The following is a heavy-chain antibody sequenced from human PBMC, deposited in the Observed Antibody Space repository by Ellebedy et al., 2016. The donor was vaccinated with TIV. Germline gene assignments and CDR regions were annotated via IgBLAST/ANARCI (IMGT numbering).Heavy chain of an antibody. Sequence: GESLKISCAASGFTFTKFGMHWVRLAPGKGPDREVVIGFDGSNDYYVDSVKGRFTISRDNAKNTVYLQMNNLRVEDAAIYYCARYWLTISLDYWGQGTLVTVSS. V-gene: IGHV3-33*08. CDR1: GFTFTKFG. D-gene: IGHD2-8*02. CDR2: IGFDGSND. J-gene: IGHJ4*02. CDR3: ARYWLTISLDY.